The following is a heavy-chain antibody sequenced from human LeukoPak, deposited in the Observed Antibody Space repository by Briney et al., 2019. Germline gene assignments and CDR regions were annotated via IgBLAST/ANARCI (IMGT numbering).Heavy chain of an antibody. CDR3: ARSPRYSSSWYYFDF. Sequence: PGGSLRLSCAASGFTFSSYGMHWVRQAPGKGLEWVAVISYDGSNQYYADSVKGRFTISRDKSNNTLFLQMNSLRAEDTAVYYCARSPRYSSSWYYFDFWGQGTLVTVSS. V-gene: IGHV3-30*19. D-gene: IGHD6-13*01. J-gene: IGHJ4*02. CDR2: ISYDGSNQ. CDR1: GFTFSSYG.